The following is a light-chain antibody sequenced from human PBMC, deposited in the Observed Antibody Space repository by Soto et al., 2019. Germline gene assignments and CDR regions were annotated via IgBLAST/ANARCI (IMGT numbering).Light chain of an antibody. CDR2: DAS. CDR1: QSISSW. J-gene: IGKJ1*01. V-gene: IGKV1-5*01. Sequence: DIQMTQSPSTLSASVGDRVTITCRASQSISSWLAWYQQKPGKAPKLLIYDASSLESGVPLRFSGSGSGTEFTLTISSLQPDDFATYYCQQYNSYSGTFGQGTKVEIK. CDR3: QQYNSYSGT.